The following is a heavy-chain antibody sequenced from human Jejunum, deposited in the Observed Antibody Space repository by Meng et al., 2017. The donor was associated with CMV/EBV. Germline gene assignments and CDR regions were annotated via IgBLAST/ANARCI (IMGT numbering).Heavy chain of an antibody. CDR3: AGGLGGTIDY. CDR1: GSTFSNSA. D-gene: IGHD1-26*01. J-gene: IGHJ4*02. Sequence: CKASGSTFSNSATSWVRQAPGQGLEWMGNIIPVFDKTNYAQKFQGRVTITADRSTNTAYMELRSLRSDDTAIYYWAGGLGGTIDYWGQGTLVTVSS. CDR2: IIPVFDKT. V-gene: IGHV1-69*04.